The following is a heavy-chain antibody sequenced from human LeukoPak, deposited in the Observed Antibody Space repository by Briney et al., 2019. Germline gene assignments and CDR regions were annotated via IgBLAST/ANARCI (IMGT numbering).Heavy chain of an antibody. CDR1: GFSFSSYS. V-gene: IGHV3-21*01. Sequence: GGSLRLSCAASGFSFSSYSMNWVRQAPGKGLEWVSSINSRGTYIYYADSLKGRFTISRDNAENSLHLQMNSLRAEDTAVYYCARVGYNWNDVYFFDYWGQGTLVTVPS. J-gene: IGHJ4*02. CDR2: INSRGTYI. D-gene: IGHD1-1*01. CDR3: ARVGYNWNDVYFFDY.